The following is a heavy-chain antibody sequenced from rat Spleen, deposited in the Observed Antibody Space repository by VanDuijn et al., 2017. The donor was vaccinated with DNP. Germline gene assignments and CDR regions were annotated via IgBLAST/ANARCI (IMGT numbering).Heavy chain of an antibody. J-gene: IGHJ2*01. CDR2: ISPSGGST. CDR3: TRHYGGYLYYFDY. CDR1: GFTFSDYY. Sequence: EVQLVESGGGLVQPGRSLKLSCAASGFTFSDYYMAWVRQAPTKGLEWVAYISPSGGSTYYRDSVKGRFTISRDNAKSTLYLQMNSLRSEDTATYYCTRHYGGYLYYFDYWGQGVMVTVSS. D-gene: IGHD1-11*01. V-gene: IGHV5-27*01.